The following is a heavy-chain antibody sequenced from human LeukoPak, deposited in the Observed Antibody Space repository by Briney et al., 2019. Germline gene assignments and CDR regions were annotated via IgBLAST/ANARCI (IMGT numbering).Heavy chain of an antibody. Sequence: GASVKVSCKASGSTFTSYDINWVRQATGQGLEWRGWMNPNSGNTGYAQKFQGRVTMTRNTSISTAYMELSSLRSEDTAVYYCARGLYCSGGSCYSDYWGQGTLVTVSS. V-gene: IGHV1-8*01. D-gene: IGHD2-15*01. CDR3: ARGLYCSGGSCYSDY. CDR2: MNPNSGNT. CDR1: GSTFTSYD. J-gene: IGHJ4*02.